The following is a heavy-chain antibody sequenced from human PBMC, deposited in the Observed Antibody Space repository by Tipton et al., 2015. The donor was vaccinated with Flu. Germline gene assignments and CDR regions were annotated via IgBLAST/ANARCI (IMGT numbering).Heavy chain of an antibody. CDR3: AREEVAVAGALDY. CDR2: ISSSSSTI. V-gene: IGHV3-48*04. CDR1: GFTFSSYS. Sequence: SLRLSCAASGFTFSSYSMNWVRQAPGKGLEWVSYISSSSSTIYYADSVKGRFTISRDNAKNSLYLQMNSLRAEDTAVYYCAREEVAVAGALDYWGQGTLVTVSS. D-gene: IGHD6-19*01. J-gene: IGHJ4*02.